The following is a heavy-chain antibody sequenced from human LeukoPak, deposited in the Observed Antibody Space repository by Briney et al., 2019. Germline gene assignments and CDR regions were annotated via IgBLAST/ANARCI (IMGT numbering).Heavy chain of an antibody. J-gene: IGHJ5*02. CDR3: ARWQWLGFENGFDP. Sequence: KPSETLSLTCTVSGGSISSSSYYWGWIRQPPGKGLEWIGSIYYSGSTYYNPSLKSRVTISVDTSKNQFSLKLSSVTAADTAVYYCARWQWLGFENGFDPWGQGTLVTVSS. V-gene: IGHV4-39*01. CDR2: IYYSGST. D-gene: IGHD6-19*01. CDR1: GGSISSSSYY.